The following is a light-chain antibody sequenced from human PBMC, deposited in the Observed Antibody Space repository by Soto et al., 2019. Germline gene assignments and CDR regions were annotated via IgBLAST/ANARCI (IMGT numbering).Light chain of an antibody. CDR1: QTVSSNY. Sequence: EIVLTQSPGTLSLSPGERATLSCRASQTVSSNYLAWYQQKPGQAPRLLIYGASNRAAGTPDRFSGSGSGTDFALTISRLEPADFAVYYCQQYHNSPRTFGQGTKVEI. CDR3: QQYHNSPRT. V-gene: IGKV3-20*01. CDR2: GAS. J-gene: IGKJ1*01.